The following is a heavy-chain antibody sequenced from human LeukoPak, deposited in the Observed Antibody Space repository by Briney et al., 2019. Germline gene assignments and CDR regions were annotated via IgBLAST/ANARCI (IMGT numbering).Heavy chain of an antibody. CDR1: GFTFSSYS. J-gene: IGHJ4*02. V-gene: IGHV3-21*04. CDR2: ISSSSSYI. Sequence: PGGSLRLSCAASGFTFSSYSMNWVRQAPGKGLEWVSSISSSSSYIYYADSVKGRFTISRDNSKNTMSLQMNNLRVDDTAVYYCAKSYASGSFYDYWGQGTLVTVSS. D-gene: IGHD3-10*01. CDR3: AKSYASGSFYDY.